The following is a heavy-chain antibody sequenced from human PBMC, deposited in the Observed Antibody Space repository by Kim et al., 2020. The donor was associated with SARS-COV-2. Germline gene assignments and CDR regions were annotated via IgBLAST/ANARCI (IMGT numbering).Heavy chain of an antibody. CDR3: AKEGGFGMVRGVIIGRNYYGMDV. D-gene: IGHD3-10*01. CDR1: GFTFSSYG. Sequence: GGSLRLSCAASGFTFSSYGMHWVRQAPGKGLEWVAVIWYDGSNKYYADSVKGRFTISRDNSKNTLYLQMNSLRAEDTAVYYCAKEGGFGMVRGVIIGRNYYGMDVWGQGTTVTVSS. V-gene: IGHV3-33*06. J-gene: IGHJ6*02. CDR2: IWYDGSNK.